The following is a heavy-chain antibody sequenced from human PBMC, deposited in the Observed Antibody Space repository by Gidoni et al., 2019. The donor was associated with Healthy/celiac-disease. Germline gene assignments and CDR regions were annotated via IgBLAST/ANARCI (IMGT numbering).Heavy chain of an antibody. CDR3: ARGGYDILTGPGNFDL. Sequence: QVQLQESGPGLVKPSETLSLPCAVSGYSISSVYYWGWIRQPPGKGLEWIGSIYHSGSTYYNPYLKSRVTISVDTSKNQFSLKLSSVTAADTAVYYCARGGYDILTGPGNFDLWGRGTLVTVSS. CDR2: IYHSGST. V-gene: IGHV4-38-2*01. J-gene: IGHJ2*01. CDR1: GYSISSVYY. D-gene: IGHD3-9*01.